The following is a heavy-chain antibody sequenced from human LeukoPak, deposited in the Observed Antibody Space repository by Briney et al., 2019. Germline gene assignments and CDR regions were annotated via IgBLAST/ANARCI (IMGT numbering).Heavy chain of an antibody. CDR2: IIPIFGTA. CDR3: ASFLYYYDSSGYYKDFDY. CDR1: GGTFRSYA. V-gene: IGHV1-69*05. D-gene: IGHD3-22*01. J-gene: IGHJ4*02. Sequence: GASVKVSCKASGGTFRSYAISWVRQAPGQGLEWMGGIIPIFGTANYAQKFQGRVTITTDESTSTAYMELSSLRSEDTAVYYCASFLYYYDSSGYYKDFDYWGQGTLVTVSS.